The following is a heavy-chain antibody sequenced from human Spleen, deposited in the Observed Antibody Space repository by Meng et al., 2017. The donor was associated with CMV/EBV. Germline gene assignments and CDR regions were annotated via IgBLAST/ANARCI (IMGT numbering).Heavy chain of an antibody. CDR2: ISPYGDT. Sequence: ASVKVSCKASGYTFTSYDINWVRQATGQGLEWMGWISPYGDTKYAQNLQDRVTMTTETSTSTAYMELRSLRSDDMAVYYCARGKGGTGWYLSSGGSFDHWGQGTLVTVSS. V-gene: IGHV1-18*03. J-gene: IGHJ5*02. CDR1: GYTFTSYD. D-gene: IGHD6-19*01. CDR3: ARGKGGTGWYLSSGGSFDH.